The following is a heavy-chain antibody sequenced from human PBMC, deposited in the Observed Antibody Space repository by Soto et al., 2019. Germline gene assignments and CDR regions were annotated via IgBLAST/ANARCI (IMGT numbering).Heavy chain of an antibody. CDR2: IDNSGPP. J-gene: IGHJ4*02. CDR3: ARMAVIASLDF. D-gene: IGHD2-21*01. V-gene: IGHV4-30-4*01. Sequence: QVQLQESGPGLVKPSQTLSLTCTVSGGSVSSGDYYWSLIRQPPGKGLEWIGYIDNSGPPYYTPSLKSRISISLDTYKNQFSLKLSSVTAADTAVYYGARMAVIASLDFWGQGSLVTVSS. CDR1: GGSVSSGDYY.